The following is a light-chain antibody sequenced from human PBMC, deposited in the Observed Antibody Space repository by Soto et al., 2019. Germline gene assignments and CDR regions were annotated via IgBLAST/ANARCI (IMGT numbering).Light chain of an antibody. CDR1: SGHSSYA. CDR2: LNSDGSH. J-gene: IGLJ2*01. Sequence: QPVLTQSPSASASLGASVKFTCTLSSGHSSYAIAWHQQQPEKGPRYLMKLNSDGSHNKGDGIPDRFSGSSSGAERYLTISSLQSEDEADYYCQTWDTGSLIFGGGTKLTVL. V-gene: IGLV4-69*01. CDR3: QTWDTGSLI.